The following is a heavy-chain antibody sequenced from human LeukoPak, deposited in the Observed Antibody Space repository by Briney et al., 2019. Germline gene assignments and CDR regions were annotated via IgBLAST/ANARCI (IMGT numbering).Heavy chain of an antibody. D-gene: IGHD2-2*02. J-gene: IGHJ6*03. CDR1: GFTVSNNY. CDR2: LYSGGIT. CDR3: ARRNTHYYYMDV. V-gene: IGHV3-66*02. Sequence: GGSLRLSCAASGFTVSNNYMTWVRQALGKGLEWVSVLYSGGITYYGDSVKGRFTISRDNSKNTLYLQMSSLREEDTAVYYCARRNTHYYYMDVWGKGTTVTVSS.